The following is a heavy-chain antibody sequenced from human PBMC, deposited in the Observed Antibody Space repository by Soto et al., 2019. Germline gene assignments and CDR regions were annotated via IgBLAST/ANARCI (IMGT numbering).Heavy chain of an antibody. V-gene: IGHV4-61*01. CDR2: IYYSGST. CDR1: GGSVSSGSYY. CDR3: AGSDREPSNYFDY. Sequence: QVQLQESGPGLVKPSETLSLTCTVSGGSVSSGSYYWSWIRQPPGKGLEWIGYIYYSGSTNYNPSLKSRVTISVDTSKNQCSLKLSSVTAADTAVYYCAGSDREPSNYFDYWGQGTLVTVSS. J-gene: IGHJ4*02.